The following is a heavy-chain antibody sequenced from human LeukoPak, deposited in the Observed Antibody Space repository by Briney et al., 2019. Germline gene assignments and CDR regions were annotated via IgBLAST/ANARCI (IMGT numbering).Heavy chain of an antibody. CDR2: ISGSGGST. CDR1: GFTFSSYG. Sequence: PGGSLRLSCAASGFTFSSYGMSWVRQAPGKGLEWVSAISGSGGSTYYADSVKGRFTISRDNSKNTLYLQMNSLRAEDTAVYYCARAVGTLKGRQSKYRNPYYYYMDVWGKGTTVTVSS. V-gene: IGHV3-23*01. D-gene: IGHD2/OR15-2a*01. CDR3: ARAVGTLKGRQSKYRNPYYYYMDV. J-gene: IGHJ6*03.